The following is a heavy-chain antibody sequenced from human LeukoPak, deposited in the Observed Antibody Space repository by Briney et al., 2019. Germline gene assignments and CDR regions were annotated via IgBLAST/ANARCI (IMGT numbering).Heavy chain of an antibody. CDR1: GFTFDDYA. Sequence: TGGSLRLSCAASGFTFDDYAMQWVRHAAGKGMEWVSGISWNSGNIGYADSVKGRFTISRDNAKNSLYLQMNSLRAEDTAVYYCARSGRGVDSFYFYMDVWGKGTTVTVSS. CDR2: ISWNSGNI. J-gene: IGHJ6*03. CDR3: ARSGRGVDSFYFYMDV. D-gene: IGHD3-10*01. V-gene: IGHV3-9*01.